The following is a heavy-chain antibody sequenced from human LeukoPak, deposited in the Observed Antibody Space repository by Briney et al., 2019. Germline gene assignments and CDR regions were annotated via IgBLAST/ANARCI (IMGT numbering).Heavy chain of an antibody. Sequence: HPGGSLRLSCAASGFIFSSYAMSWVRQAPGKGLEWVSAISGSGGTTYYADSVKRGFTISRDNSKNTLYLQMNSLRAEDTAVYYCAKDSDGDYAYNDYWGQGTLVT. CDR2: ISGSGGTT. J-gene: IGHJ4*02. D-gene: IGHD4-17*01. V-gene: IGHV3-23*01. CDR1: GFIFSSYA. CDR3: AKDSDGDYAYNDY.